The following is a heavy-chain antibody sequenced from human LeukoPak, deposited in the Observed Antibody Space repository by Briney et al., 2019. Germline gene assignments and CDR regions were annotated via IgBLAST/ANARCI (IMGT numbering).Heavy chain of an antibody. CDR1: GGSFSGYY. Sequence: SETLSLTCAVYGGSFSGYYWSWIRQPPGKGLEWIGEINHSGSTNYNPSLKSRVTISVDTSKNQFSLKLSSVTAADTAVYYCSGYGSGSYLAQYMDVWGKGTTVTISS. J-gene: IGHJ6*03. CDR3: SGYGSGSYLAQYMDV. D-gene: IGHD3-10*01. V-gene: IGHV4-34*01. CDR2: INHSGST.